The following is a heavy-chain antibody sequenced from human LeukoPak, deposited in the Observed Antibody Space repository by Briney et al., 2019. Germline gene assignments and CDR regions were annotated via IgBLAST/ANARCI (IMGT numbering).Heavy chain of an antibody. Sequence: GGSLRLSCVASGFIFSSYGVHWVRQAPGKGREWVAFIRYDGTNKYYADAVKGRFTISRDNSKNTLYLQMNSLRSEDTAVYYCAKDLLGYSGSYQLDYWGQGTLVTVSS. V-gene: IGHV3-30*02. CDR2: IRYDGTNK. J-gene: IGHJ4*02. CDR1: GFIFSSYG. D-gene: IGHD1-26*01. CDR3: AKDLLGYSGSYQLDY.